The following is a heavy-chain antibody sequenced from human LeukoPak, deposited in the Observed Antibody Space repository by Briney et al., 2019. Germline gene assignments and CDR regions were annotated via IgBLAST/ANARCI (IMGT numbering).Heavy chain of an antibody. J-gene: IGHJ3*02. Sequence: SETLSLTCAVYGGSFSGYDWSWIRQPPGKGLEWIGEINHSGSTNYNPSLKSRLTISVDTSKNQFSLKLSSVTAADTAVYYCARGAPSVSVDGMRDAFDIWGQGTMVTVSS. V-gene: IGHV4-34*01. CDR3: ARGAPSVSVDGMRDAFDI. D-gene: IGHD6-13*01. CDR2: INHSGST. CDR1: GGSFSGYD.